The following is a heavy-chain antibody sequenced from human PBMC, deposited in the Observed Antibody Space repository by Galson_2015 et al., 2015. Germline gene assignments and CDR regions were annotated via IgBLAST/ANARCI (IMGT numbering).Heavy chain of an antibody. V-gene: IGHV2-5*02. CDR3: AHIMYGGNSYYYYYMDV. Sequence: PALVTPSQTLTLPCTFSGFSLRTRGVGVGWIRQPPGKALEWLDLIYWDDDKRYSPSLKSRLTITKDTSKNQVVLTMTNMDPVDTATYYRAHIMYGGNSYYYYYMDVWGKGTTVTVSS. D-gene: IGHD4-23*01. J-gene: IGHJ6*03. CDR2: IYWDDDK. CDR1: GFSLRTRGVG.